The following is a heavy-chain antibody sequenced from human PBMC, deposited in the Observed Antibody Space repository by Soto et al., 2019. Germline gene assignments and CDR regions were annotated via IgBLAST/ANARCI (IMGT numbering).Heavy chain of an antibody. V-gene: IGHV3-73*01. Sequence: EVQLVESGGGLVQPGGSLKLSCAASGFIYSGSAMHWVRQASGKGLEWVGRIRSKANTYATTYGASVKGRFTISRDDSKNTAYLQMDSLKTEDTAVYYSTRPGDGSSGYTFDCWGQGTLVTVSS. CDR1: GFIYSGSA. J-gene: IGHJ4*02. CDR2: IRSKANTYAT. D-gene: IGHD3-22*01. CDR3: TRPGDGSSGYTFDC.